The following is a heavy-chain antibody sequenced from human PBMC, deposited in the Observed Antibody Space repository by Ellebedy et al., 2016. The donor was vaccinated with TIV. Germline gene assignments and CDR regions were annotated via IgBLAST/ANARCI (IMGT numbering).Heavy chain of an antibody. CDR1: GYSFTSYW. CDR2: ISPGGSDT. J-gene: IGHJ6*02. D-gene: IGHD2-8*01. V-gene: IGHV5-51*06. Sequence: ASVQVSCKGSGYSFTSYWIGWVRQMPGKGLEWMGIISPGGSDTRYSPSFQGQVTISVDKSITTAYLQWSSLKASDMAMYYCARLEWANYYYYYGMDVWGQGTTVTVSS. CDR3: ARLEWANYYYYYGMDV.